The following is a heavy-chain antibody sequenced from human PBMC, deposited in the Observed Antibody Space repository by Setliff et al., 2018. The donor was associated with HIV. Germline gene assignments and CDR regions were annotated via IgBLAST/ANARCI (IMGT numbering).Heavy chain of an antibody. J-gene: IGHJ3*02. CDR1: GYSSTGYY. D-gene: IGHD3-22*01. V-gene: IGHV1-2*02. CDR3: ARDPTLDDSNPFDI. Sequence: ASVKVSCKASGYSSTGYYIHWVRQAPGQGLEWMGWINPDNGVTYYRQTFQGRVTMTRDTSIDTAYMDLSSLRSDDTALYYCARDPTLDDSNPFDIWGQGTMVTVSS. CDR2: INPDNGVT.